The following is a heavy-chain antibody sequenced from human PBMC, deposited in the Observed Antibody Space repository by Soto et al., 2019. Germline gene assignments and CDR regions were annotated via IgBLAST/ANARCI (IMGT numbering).Heavy chain of an antibody. CDR1: GFTFSSYG. Sequence: PGGSLRLSCAASGFTFSSYGMHWVRQAPGKGLEWVAVISYDGSNKYYADSVKGRFTISRDNSKNTLYLQMNSLRAEDTAVYYCVVVREAFDYWGQGTLVTVSS. CDR3: VVVREAFDY. CDR2: ISYDGSNK. D-gene: IGHD2-15*01. V-gene: IGHV3-30*03. J-gene: IGHJ4*02.